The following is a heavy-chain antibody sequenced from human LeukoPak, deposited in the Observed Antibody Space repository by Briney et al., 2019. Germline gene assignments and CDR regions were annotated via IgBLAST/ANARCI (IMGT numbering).Heavy chain of an antibody. D-gene: IGHD5-24*01. J-gene: IGHJ6*03. CDR2: ITDNGRKI. CDR1: GFTFSDYY. CDR3: AREGELYYYYMDV. V-gene: IGHV3-11*04. Sequence: GGSLRLSCAASGFTFSDYYMGWIRQAPGKGLEWVSYITDNGRKIYYADSVKGRFTISRDNAKYSLYLQINRLRDDDTAVYYCAREGELYYYYMDVWGKGTTVTVSS.